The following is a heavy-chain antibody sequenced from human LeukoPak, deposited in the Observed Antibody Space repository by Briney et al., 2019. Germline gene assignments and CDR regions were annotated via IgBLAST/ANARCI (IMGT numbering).Heavy chain of an antibody. D-gene: IGHD5-18*01. J-gene: IGHJ6*02. CDR3: AKGGSSGYSYGAKGYYGMDV. CDR1: GFTFSSFA. CDR2: ISHNGGST. Sequence: PGGSLRLSCVASGFTFSSFAMSWVRQAPGKGLEWVSVISHNGGSTYYADSVKGRFTISRDNSKNTLYLQMNSLRAEDTAVYYCAKGGSSGYSYGAKGYYGMDVWGQGTTVTVSS. V-gene: IGHV3-23*01.